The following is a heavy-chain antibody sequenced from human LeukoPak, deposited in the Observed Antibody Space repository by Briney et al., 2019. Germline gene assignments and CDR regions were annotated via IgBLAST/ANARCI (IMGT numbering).Heavy chain of an antibody. D-gene: IGHD4-17*01. CDR2: ISSSSSYI. V-gene: IGHV3-21*01. CDR1: GFTFSSYS. J-gene: IGHJ4*02. CDR3: ARVIYGDYVIFDY. Sequence: GGSLRLSCAASGFTFSSYSMNWVRQAPGKGLEWVSSISSSSSYIYYADSVKGRFTISRDNAKNSLYLQMNSLRAEDTAVYYCARVIYGDYVIFDYWGQGTLVTVSS.